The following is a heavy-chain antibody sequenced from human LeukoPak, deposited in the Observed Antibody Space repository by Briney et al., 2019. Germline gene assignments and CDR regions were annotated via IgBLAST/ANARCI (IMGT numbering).Heavy chain of an antibody. D-gene: IGHD3-10*01. V-gene: IGHV4-34*01. Sequence: SETLSLTCAVDGGSFSGYYWSWIRQPPGKGLEWIGEINHSGSTNYNPSLKSRVTISVDTSKNQFSLKLSSVTAADTAVYYCASTLDRAVLLWFGELPPDAFDIWGQGTMVTVSS. J-gene: IGHJ3*02. CDR2: INHSGST. CDR3: ASTLDRAVLLWFGELPPDAFDI. CDR1: GGSFSGYY.